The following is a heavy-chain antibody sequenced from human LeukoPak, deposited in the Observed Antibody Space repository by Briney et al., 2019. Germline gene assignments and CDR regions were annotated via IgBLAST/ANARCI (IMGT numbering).Heavy chain of an antibody. CDR2: IYYSGST. CDR1: GGSISSYY. V-gene: IGHV4-59*01. CDR3: ARVQVVAAAISPSGYYYYGMDV. Sequence: PSEALSLTCTVSGGSISSYYWSWIRQPPGKGLEWIGYIYYSGSTNYNPSLKSRVTISVDTSKNQFSLKLSSVTAADTAVYYCARVQVVAAAISPSGYYYYGMDVWGKGTTVTVSS. D-gene: IGHD2-2*01. J-gene: IGHJ6*04.